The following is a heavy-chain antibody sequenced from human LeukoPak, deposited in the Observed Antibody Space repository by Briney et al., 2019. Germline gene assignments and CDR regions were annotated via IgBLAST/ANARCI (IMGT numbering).Heavy chain of an antibody. D-gene: IGHD3/OR15-3a*01. V-gene: IGHV3-72*01. CDR1: GFTFSDHY. Sequence: GGSLRLSCAGSGFTFSDHYIDWVRQAPGKGLEWVGRSRNKANSYTTEYAASVKGRFTISRDDSRTSLYLQMNSLTTEDTAVYYCGRGTRLRSRNWFDPWGQGTLVTVSS. J-gene: IGHJ5*02. CDR3: GRGTRLRSRNWFDP. CDR2: SRNKANSYTT.